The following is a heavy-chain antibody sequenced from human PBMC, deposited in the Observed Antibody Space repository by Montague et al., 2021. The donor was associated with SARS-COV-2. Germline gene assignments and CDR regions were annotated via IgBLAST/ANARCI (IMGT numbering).Heavy chain of an antibody. J-gene: IGHJ6*02. CDR3: ARGASDWLLWGYGMDV. CDR2: ISSSGSTI. CDR1: GFTFSSYE. Sequence: SLRLSCAASGFTFSSYEMNWVRQAPGKGLEWVSYISSSGSTIYYXDPVKGRFTISRDNAKNSLYLQMNSLRVEDTAVYYCARGASDWLLWGYGMDVWGQGTTVTVSS. V-gene: IGHV3-48*03. D-gene: IGHD3/OR15-3a*01.